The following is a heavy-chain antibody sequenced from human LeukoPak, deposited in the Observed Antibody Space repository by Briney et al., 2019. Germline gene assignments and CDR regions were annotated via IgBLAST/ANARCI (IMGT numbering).Heavy chain of an antibody. V-gene: IGHV4-59*08. Sequence: PSETLSLTCTVSGGSISSYYWNWMRQPPGKGLEWIGYIYYSGSTNYNPSLKSRVTISVDTSKNQFSLKLSSVTAADTAVYYCARSIVVSVNYFYYGMAVWGQGTTVTVSS. J-gene: IGHJ6*02. CDR1: GGSISSYY. CDR3: ARSIVVSVNYFYYGMAV. CDR2: IYYSGST. D-gene: IGHD3-22*01.